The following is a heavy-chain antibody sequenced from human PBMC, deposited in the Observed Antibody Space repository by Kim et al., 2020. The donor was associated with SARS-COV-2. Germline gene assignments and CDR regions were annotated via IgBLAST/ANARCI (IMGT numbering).Heavy chain of an antibody. J-gene: IGHJ4*02. V-gene: IGHV1-8*01. CDR3: ARDRHRDTAMPTYYFDY. D-gene: IGHD5-18*01. Sequence: FQGRVTMTRNTSISTAYMELSSLRSEDTAVYYCARDRHRDTAMPTYYFDYWGQGTLVTVSS.